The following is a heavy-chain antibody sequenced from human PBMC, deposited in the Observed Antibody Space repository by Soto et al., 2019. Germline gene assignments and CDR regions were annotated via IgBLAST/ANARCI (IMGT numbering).Heavy chain of an antibody. CDR1: GFTFRSYV. J-gene: IGHJ4*02. CDR3: ARWGTTGGLDV. Sequence: QVQLVESGGGVVQPGTSLRLSCVGSGFTFRSYVIHWVRQAPGKGLEWVALTSYDGSNNFYGDSVKGRFTISRHNSRNTMELQMDSLTFEATALYYCARWGTTGGLDVWGPGTLVSVSS. V-gene: IGHV3-33*05. D-gene: IGHD3-16*01. CDR2: TSYDGSNN.